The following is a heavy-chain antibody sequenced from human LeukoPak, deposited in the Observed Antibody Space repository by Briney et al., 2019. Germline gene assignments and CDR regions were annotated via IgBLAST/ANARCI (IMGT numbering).Heavy chain of an antibody. J-gene: IGHJ4*02. CDR2: IWYDGSNK. V-gene: IGHV3-33*06. D-gene: IGHD2-2*01. CDR1: GFTFSSYG. CDR3: AKASTAALFDY. Sequence: AGGSLRLSCAASGFTFSSYGMHWVRQAPGKGLEWVAVIWYDGSNKYYADSVKGRFTISRDNSKNTLYLQMNSLRAEDTAVYYCAKASTAALFDYWGQGTLVTVSS.